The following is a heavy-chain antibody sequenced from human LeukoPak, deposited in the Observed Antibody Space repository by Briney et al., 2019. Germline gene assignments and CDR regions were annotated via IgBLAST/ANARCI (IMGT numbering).Heavy chain of an antibody. Sequence: SETPSLTCAVYGGSFSACYWTWIRQPPGKGLEWIGEINHSGSSNYNSSLRSRVTISVDTSYKQFSLRLSSVTAADTAVYYCAPRGDIEHSYVYGKWFDPWGQGTRVTVSS. CDR1: GGSFSACY. D-gene: IGHD5-18*01. CDR2: INHSGSS. J-gene: IGHJ5*02. V-gene: IGHV4-34*01. CDR3: APRGDIEHSYVYGKWFDP.